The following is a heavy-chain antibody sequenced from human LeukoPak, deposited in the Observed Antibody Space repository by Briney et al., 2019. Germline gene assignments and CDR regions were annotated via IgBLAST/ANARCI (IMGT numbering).Heavy chain of an antibody. J-gene: IGHJ4*02. D-gene: IGHD4-11*01. CDR3: ARDYSNFGGYYFDY. CDR1: AGSISSYY. CDR2: IYYSGST. Sequence: SETLSLTCTVSAGSISSYYWSWIRQPPGKGLEWIGYIYYSGSTNYSPSLKSRVAISVDTSKNQFPLRLSSVTAADTAVYYCARDYSNFGGYYFDYWGQGTLVTVSS. V-gene: IGHV4-59*01.